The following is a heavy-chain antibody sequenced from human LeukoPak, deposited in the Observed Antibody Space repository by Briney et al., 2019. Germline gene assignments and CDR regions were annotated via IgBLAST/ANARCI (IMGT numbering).Heavy chain of an antibody. CDR2: ISGRGGNT. D-gene: IGHD6-13*01. CDR1: GFTFSSYA. Sequence: PGGSLRLSCAASGFTFSSYAMNWVRQAPGKGLEWVSGISGRGGNTYYADSVKGRFTISRDNVDNTLYLQMNSLRVDDTAIYYCAKNSGWYRYDSWGQGTLVTVSS. J-gene: IGHJ4*02. CDR3: AKNSGWYRYDS. V-gene: IGHV3-23*01.